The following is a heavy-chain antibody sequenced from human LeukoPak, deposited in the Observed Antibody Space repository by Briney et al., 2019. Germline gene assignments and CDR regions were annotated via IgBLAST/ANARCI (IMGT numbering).Heavy chain of an antibody. Sequence: SVKVSCKASGGTFSSYAISWVRQAPGQGLEWMGRIIPIFGVANHAQKFQGRVTITTDESTSTAFLELSSLRCEDTAVYYCARGVAATPGAFDISGQGTMVTVSS. CDR1: GGTFSSYA. CDR3: ARGVAATPGAFDI. D-gene: IGHD2-15*01. J-gene: IGHJ3*02. V-gene: IGHV1-69*05. CDR2: IIPIFGVA.